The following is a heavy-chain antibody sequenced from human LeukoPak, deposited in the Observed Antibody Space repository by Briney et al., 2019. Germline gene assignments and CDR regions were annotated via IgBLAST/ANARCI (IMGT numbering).Heavy chain of an antibody. J-gene: IGHJ6*02. D-gene: IGHD3-3*01. CDR1: GFTFSSYA. CDR2: ISGSGGST. Sequence: PGGSLRLSCAASGFTFSSYAMSWVRQAPGKGLEWVSAISGSGGSTYYADSVKGRFTISRDNSKNTLYLQMNSLRAEDTAVYYCAKDQGGYYDFWSGPGRYYYYYGMDVWGQGTTVTVSS. V-gene: IGHV3-23*01. CDR3: AKDQGGYYDFWSGPGRYYYYYGMDV.